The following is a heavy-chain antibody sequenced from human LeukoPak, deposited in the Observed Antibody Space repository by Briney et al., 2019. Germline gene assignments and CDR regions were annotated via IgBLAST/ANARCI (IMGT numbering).Heavy chain of an antibody. CDR3: ARVKQQLDHYYYYGMDV. Sequence: SGYTFTXYXMHGXGEAPGEGGEWGGVXNPSGGSTSYAQKFQGRVTMTRDTSTSTVYMELSSLRSEDTAVYYCARVKQQLDHYYYYGMDVWGQGTTVTVSS. D-gene: IGHD6-13*01. CDR2: XNPSGGST. V-gene: IGHV1-46*01. CDR1: GYTFTXYX. J-gene: IGHJ6*02.